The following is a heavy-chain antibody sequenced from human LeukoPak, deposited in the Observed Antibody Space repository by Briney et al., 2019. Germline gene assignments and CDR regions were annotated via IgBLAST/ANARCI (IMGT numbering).Heavy chain of an antibody. D-gene: IGHD2-2*01. CDR1: EFTFSYYG. CDR3: AKDGGCSSTTCYSPYYFDY. J-gene: IGHJ4*02. CDR2: VSYDGSNK. V-gene: IGHV3-30*18. Sequence: GGSLRLSCAASEFTFSYYGMHWVRQAPGTGLDWVAVVSYDGSNKYYAASVKGRFTISRVNSKNTLYLQLNSLRAEDTAVYYCAKDGGCSSTTCYSPYYFDYWGQGTLVTVSS.